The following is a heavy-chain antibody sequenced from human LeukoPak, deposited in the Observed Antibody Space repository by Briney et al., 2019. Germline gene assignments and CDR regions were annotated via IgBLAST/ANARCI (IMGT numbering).Heavy chain of an antibody. CDR3: AKKVTTVNTDHFDY. CDR1: GFSFSNYA. Sequence: GGSLRLSCAASGFSFSNYAMSWVRQAPGKGLEWVSSISGIGGSTYYADSVKGRFTISRDNTKNTLYLQMNSLRAEDTAVYHCAKKVTTVNTDHFDYWGQGTLVAVSS. J-gene: IGHJ4*02. D-gene: IGHD4-11*01. CDR2: ISGIGGST. V-gene: IGHV3-23*01.